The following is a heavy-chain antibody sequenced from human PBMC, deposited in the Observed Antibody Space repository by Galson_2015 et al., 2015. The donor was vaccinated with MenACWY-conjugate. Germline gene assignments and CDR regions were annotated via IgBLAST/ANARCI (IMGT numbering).Heavy chain of an antibody. CDR1: GYDFTTYW. D-gene: IGHD2-2*01. CDR2: ISPRDSET. V-gene: IGHV5-51*01. CDR3: ARRRSSTSGGHWFDP. Sequence: QSGAEVKKPGESLTISCKGSGYDFTTYWIVWVRQMPGKGLEWMGIISPRDSETTYNPTFQGQVTISTDKSISPAYLQWSSLKPSDTAIYYCARRRSSTSGGHWFDPWGQGTLVTVSS. J-gene: IGHJ5*02.